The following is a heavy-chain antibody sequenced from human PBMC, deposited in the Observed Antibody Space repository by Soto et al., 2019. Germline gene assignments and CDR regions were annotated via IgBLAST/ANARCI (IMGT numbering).Heavy chain of an antibody. V-gene: IGHV1-69*01. D-gene: IGHD2-2*01. CDR2: IIPIFGTA. J-gene: IGHJ6*02. CDR3: ATLEGCSSTSCYYYYYGMDV. CDR1: GGTFSSYA. Sequence: QVQLVQSGAEVKKPGSSVKVSCKASGGTFSSYAISWVRQAPVQGLEWMGGIIPIFGTANYAQKFQGRVTITADESTSTACIGLSSLRSEDTAVYYCATLEGCSSTSCYYYYYGMDVWGQGTTVTVSS.